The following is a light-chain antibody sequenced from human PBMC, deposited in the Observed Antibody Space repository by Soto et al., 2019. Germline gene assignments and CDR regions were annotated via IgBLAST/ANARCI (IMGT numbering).Light chain of an antibody. J-gene: IGKJ1*01. Sequence: EIVLTQSPGTLSSSPGERATLSCRASQSVSSSYFAWYQQKPGQAPRLLIYAASSRATGIPDRFSGSGSGTDFTLTISRLEPEDFAVYYCQQYSSASWTFGQGTKLDIK. V-gene: IGKV3-20*01. CDR1: QSVSSSY. CDR2: AAS. CDR3: QQYSSASWT.